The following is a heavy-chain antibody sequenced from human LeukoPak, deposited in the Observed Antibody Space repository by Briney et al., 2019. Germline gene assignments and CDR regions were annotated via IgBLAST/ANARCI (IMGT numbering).Heavy chain of an antibody. CDR3: ASEWTHNWFDP. V-gene: IGHV4-59*08. Sequence: SETLSLTCTVSGGSISSYYWSWIRQPPGKGLEWIGYIYYSGSTNYNPSLKSRVTISVDTSKNQFSLRLSSVTAADTAVYYCASEWTHNWFDPWGQGTLVTVSS. D-gene: IGHD3-3*01. J-gene: IGHJ5*02. CDR1: GGSISSYY. CDR2: IYYSGST.